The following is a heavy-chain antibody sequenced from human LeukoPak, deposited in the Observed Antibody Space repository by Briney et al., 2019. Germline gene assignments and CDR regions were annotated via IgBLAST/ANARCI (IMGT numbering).Heavy chain of an antibody. J-gene: IGHJ4*02. CDR2: INHSGST. CDR3: ASGGYYDSSGYYYDLYYFDY. CDR1: GGSFSVYY. Sequence: PSETLSLTCAVYGGSFSVYYWSWIRQPPGKGLEWIGEINHSGSTNYNPSLKSRVTISVDTSKNQFSLKLSSVTAADTAVYYCASGGYYDSSGYYYDLYYFDYWGQGTLVTISS. D-gene: IGHD3-22*01. V-gene: IGHV4-34*01.